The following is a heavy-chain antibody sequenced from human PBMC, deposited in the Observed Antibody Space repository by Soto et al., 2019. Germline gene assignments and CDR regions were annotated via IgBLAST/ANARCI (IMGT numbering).Heavy chain of an antibody. Sequence: EVQLVEWGGGLVQPGGSLRLSCAASGFTFSTYSMNWVRQAPGKGLEWVSYISSSSSSIYYADSVKGRFTISRDNAKNSLYLQMNSLRAEDTAVYYCARVACVGNCYGFNWGQGTLVTVSS. V-gene: IGHV3-48*01. J-gene: IGHJ4*02. D-gene: IGHD2-15*01. CDR1: GFTFSTYS. CDR2: ISSSSSSI. CDR3: ARVACVGNCYGFN.